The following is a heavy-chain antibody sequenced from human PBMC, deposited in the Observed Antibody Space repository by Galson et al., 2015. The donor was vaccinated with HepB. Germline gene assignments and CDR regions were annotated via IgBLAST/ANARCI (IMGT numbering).Heavy chain of an antibody. J-gene: IGHJ4*02. CDR3: ARAGVGTTFFDY. D-gene: IGHD1-26*01. Sequence: SLRLSCAASGFTFNNYAMRWVRQAPGKGLEWVSGISGSGGSTYYADSVKGRFTMSRDNSKNTLYLQMNSLRVEDTAVYYCARAGVGTTFFDYWGQGTLVTVSS. CDR2: ISGSGGST. V-gene: IGHV3-23*01. CDR1: GFTFNNYA.